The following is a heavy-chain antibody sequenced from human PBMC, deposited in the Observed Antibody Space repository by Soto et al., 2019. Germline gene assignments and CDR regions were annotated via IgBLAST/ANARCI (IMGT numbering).Heavy chain of an antibody. V-gene: IGHV1-18*01. J-gene: IGHJ4*02. CDR2: ITPTNGDT. Sequence: QVQLLQSGAEVKKPGASVKVSCKASGYIFDTYGISWVRQAPGQGLEGLGWITPTNGDTNYAQKVQGRFTLTTDTSTSTAHMELRNLRSDDTAVDYCAKMCACSSGRCSALDLDLWGQGTMVTVAA. CDR1: GYIFDTYG. D-gene: IGHD2-15*01. CDR3: AKMCACSSGRCSALDLDL.